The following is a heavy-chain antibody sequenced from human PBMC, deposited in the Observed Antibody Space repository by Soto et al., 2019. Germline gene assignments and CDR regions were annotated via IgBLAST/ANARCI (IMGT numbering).Heavy chain of an antibody. CDR2: ISYDGSNK. V-gene: IGHV3-30*03. J-gene: IGHJ4*02. D-gene: IGHD6-13*01. CDR1: GFIFSSYG. CDR3: VAGQYFFDY. Sequence: GGSVRLSCAASGFIFSSYGMQWVRQAPGKGLEWVAVISYDGSNKYYADSVKDRFTISRDNSKKTLYLQMNSLRADDTAVYYCVAGQYFFDYCGQGTLVTVSS.